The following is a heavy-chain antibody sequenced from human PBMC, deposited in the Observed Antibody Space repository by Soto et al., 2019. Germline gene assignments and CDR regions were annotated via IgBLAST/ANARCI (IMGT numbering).Heavy chain of an antibody. V-gene: IGHV3-23*01. CDR3: ASGDYYDSSGYYYYYGMDV. J-gene: IGHJ6*02. CDR1: GFTFSSYA. CDR2: ISGSGGST. Sequence: QPGGSLRLSCAASGFTFSSYAMSWVRQAPGKGLEWVSAISGSGGSTYYADSVKGRFTISRDNSKNTLYLQMNSLRAEDTAVYYCASGDYYDSSGYYYYYGMDVWGQGTTVTVSS. D-gene: IGHD3-22*01.